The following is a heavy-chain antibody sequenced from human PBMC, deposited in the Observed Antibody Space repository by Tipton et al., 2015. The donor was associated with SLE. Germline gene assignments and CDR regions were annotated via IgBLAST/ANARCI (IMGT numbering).Heavy chain of an antibody. CDR2: ISYDGSNK. Sequence: SLRLSCSASGFTFSSYAMHWVRQAPGKGLEWVAVISYDGSNKYYADSVKGRFTISRDNSENTLYLQMNSLRAEDTAVYYCARLHDYYDSSGYDWYFDLWGRGTLVTVSS. CDR3: ARLHDYYDSSGYDWYFDL. D-gene: IGHD3-22*01. CDR1: GFTFSSYA. J-gene: IGHJ2*01. V-gene: IGHV3-30-3*01.